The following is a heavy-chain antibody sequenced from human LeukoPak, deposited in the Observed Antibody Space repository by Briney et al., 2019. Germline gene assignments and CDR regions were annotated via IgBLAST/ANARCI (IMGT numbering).Heavy chain of an antibody. CDR3: ARGPLDV. Sequence: SVKVSCKASGGTFRSYAVSWVRQAPGEGLEWMGGIIPMFGGPNYAPQFQGRVTITTDESTSTAYMELSSLRSEDTAVYYCARGPLDVWGKGTTVTVSS. V-gene: IGHV1-69*05. CDR1: GGTFRSYA. J-gene: IGHJ6*04. CDR2: IIPMFGGP.